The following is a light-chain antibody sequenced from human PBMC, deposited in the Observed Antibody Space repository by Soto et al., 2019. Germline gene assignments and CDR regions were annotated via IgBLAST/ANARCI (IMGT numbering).Light chain of an antibody. CDR1: SSDVGAYNY. Sequence: QSALTQPASVSGSPGQSIAISCTGTSSDVGAYNYVSWYQHHPGKAPELIIYSVSHRPSGVSDRFPGSKSGNTASLTISGLQAEDEADYYCCSSTGSDIHYVFGAGTKLTVL. V-gene: IGLV2-14*03. CDR2: SVS. CDR3: CSSTGSDIHYV. J-gene: IGLJ1*01.